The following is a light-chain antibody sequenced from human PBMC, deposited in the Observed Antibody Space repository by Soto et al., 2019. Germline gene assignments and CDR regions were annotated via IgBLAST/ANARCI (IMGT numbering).Light chain of an antibody. CDR3: QQYGTSPRT. V-gene: IGKV3-20*01. J-gene: IGKJ1*01. Sequence: EIVLTQSPGTLSLSPGERATLSCRASQSVRSSYLAWYQQKLGQAPRLLIYGVSNRATGIPDRFSGSGYGTDFTLTLSRLESEDFAVYYCQQYGTSPRTFGQGTKVEIK. CDR2: GVS. CDR1: QSVRSSY.